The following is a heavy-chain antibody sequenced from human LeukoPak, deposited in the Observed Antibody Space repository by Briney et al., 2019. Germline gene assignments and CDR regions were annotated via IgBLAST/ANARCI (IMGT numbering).Heavy chain of an antibody. CDR1: GFTFSSYG. J-gene: IGHJ4*02. CDR3: AKDQWELANYFDL. D-gene: IGHD1-26*01. Sequence: GGSLRLSCAASGFTFSSYGMSWVRQAPGKGLEWVSSISFNSRYIYYADSLKGRFTISRDNAKNSLYLQMNSLRAEGTAVYYCAKDQWELANYFDLWGQGTLVTVSS. CDR2: ISFNSRYI. V-gene: IGHV3-21*01.